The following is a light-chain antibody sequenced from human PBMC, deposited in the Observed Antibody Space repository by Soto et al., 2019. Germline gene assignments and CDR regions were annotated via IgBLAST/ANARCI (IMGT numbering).Light chain of an antibody. CDR1: QSISSW. V-gene: IGKV1-5*03. Sequence: DIQMTQSPSTLSASVGDRVTITCRASQSISSWLAWYQQKPGTAPKLLIYKASSLQSGVPSRFSGSASGTEFTLPISSLQPDDFATYYCQQYSSYPYTFGQGTKLEIK. J-gene: IGKJ2*01. CDR3: QQYSSYPYT. CDR2: KAS.